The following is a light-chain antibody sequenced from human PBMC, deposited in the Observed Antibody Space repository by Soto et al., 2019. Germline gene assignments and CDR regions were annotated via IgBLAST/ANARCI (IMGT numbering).Light chain of an antibody. CDR2: AAS. CDR3: QQYDNSPPYT. CDR1: QSVSSNY. Sequence: VVLTQSPGTLSLPPGERATLSCRASQSVSSNYLALFQQKRGQAPRLLIYAASSRATGIPDRFSGSGSGTDFTLTISRLEPEDFAVYYCQQYDNSPPYTFGQGTKLEIK. J-gene: IGKJ2*01. V-gene: IGKV3-20*01.